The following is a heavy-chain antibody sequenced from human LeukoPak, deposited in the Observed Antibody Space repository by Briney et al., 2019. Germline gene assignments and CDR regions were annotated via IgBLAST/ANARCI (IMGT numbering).Heavy chain of an antibody. Sequence: SETLSLTCTVSGDSISSSSYYWDWIRQPPGKGLERIGSIYYSGSTYYNPSLQSRVTISVDTSKNQFSLKLSSVTAADTAVYYCARGFGLAAAGADYWGQGTLVTVSS. CDR1: GDSISSSSYY. V-gene: IGHV4-39*07. D-gene: IGHD6-13*01. J-gene: IGHJ4*02. CDR2: IYYSGST. CDR3: ARGFGLAAAGADY.